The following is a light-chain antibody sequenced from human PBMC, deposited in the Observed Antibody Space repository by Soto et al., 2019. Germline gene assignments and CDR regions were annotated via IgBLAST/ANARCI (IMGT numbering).Light chain of an antibody. Sequence: DIQMTQSPSSLSASVGDRFTITCRASQGISTYLAWYQQKPGKVPKLLIYAASTLQSGVPSRFSGSGSGTDFTLTVSSLQPEDVATYYCQKYNSAPLTFGGGTKVEIK. V-gene: IGKV1-27*01. CDR3: QKYNSAPLT. J-gene: IGKJ4*01. CDR2: AAS. CDR1: QGISTY.